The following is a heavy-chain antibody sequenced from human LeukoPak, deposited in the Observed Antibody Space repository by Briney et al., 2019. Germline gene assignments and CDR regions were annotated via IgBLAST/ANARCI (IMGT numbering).Heavy chain of an antibody. CDR2: ISGSGGNT. J-gene: IGHJ6*03. D-gene: IGHD3-16*01. CDR1: GFIFSNYG. CDR3: AKGGGGRLIYYYYMDV. V-gene: IGHV3-23*01. Sequence: GGTLRLSCAASGFIFSNYGMSWVRQAPGKGLEWVSAISGSGGNTYFADSVKGRFTISRDNAKNSLYLQMNSLRAEDMALYYCAKGGGGRLIYYYYMDVWGKGTTVTVSS.